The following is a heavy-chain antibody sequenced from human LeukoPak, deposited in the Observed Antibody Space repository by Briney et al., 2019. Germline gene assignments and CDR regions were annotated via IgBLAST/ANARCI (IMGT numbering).Heavy chain of an antibody. CDR3: ARLGRRWLQILPDY. V-gene: IGHV5-51*01. D-gene: IGHD5-24*01. CDR2: IYPGDSDT. J-gene: IGHJ4*02. CDR1: GYNFTNYW. Sequence: GESLKISCKGSGYNFTNYWIGWVGQMPGKGLEWMGVIYPGDSDTRYSRSFQGQVIISADKSMSTAYLQWSSLKASDIAMYYCARLGRRWLQILPDYWGQGTLVTVSS.